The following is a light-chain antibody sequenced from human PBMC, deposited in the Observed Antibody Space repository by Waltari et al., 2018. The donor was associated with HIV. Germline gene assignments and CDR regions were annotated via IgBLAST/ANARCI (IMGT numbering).Light chain of an antibody. CDR2: SAD. J-gene: IGLJ3*02. CDR1: PGAVPSSSY. CDR3: LLYYGGRQPTWV. V-gene: IGLV7-43*01. Sequence: VVTQEPSLTVSPGGTVPLTCTSSPGAVPSSSYARRFQQRPGQAPRPLIYSADKRHSWTPDHFSGSLLGAKAALTLFGAQPEDEADYFCLLYYGGRQPTWVFGGGTKLTV.